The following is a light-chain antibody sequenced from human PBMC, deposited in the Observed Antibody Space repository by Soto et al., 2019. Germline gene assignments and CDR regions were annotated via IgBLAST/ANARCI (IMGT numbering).Light chain of an antibody. CDR1: SSNIGASID. Sequence: QAVVTQPPSVSGAPGQRVTISCTGSSSNIGASIDVHWYQQLPGTAPKLLIYDNTNRPSGVPGRFSGSKSGTSASLAITGLQAEDEADYYCQSYDTSLSGYVFGTGTKVTVL. J-gene: IGLJ1*01. V-gene: IGLV1-40*01. CDR3: QSYDTSLSGYV. CDR2: DNT.